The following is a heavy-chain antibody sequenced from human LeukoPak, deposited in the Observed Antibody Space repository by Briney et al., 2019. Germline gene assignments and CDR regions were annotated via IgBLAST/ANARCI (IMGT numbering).Heavy chain of an antibody. CDR2: INHSGST. CDR1: GGSLSGYY. J-gene: IGHJ5*02. D-gene: IGHD3-22*01. V-gene: IGHV4-34*01. CDR3: ARGRKRSRYYYDSSALYGWFDP. Sequence: SETLSLTCAVYGGSLSGYYWSWIRQPPGKGLEWIGEINHSGSTNYNPSLKSRVTISVDTSKNQFSLKLSSVTAADTAVYYCARGRKRSRYYYDSSALYGWFDPWGQGTLVTVSS.